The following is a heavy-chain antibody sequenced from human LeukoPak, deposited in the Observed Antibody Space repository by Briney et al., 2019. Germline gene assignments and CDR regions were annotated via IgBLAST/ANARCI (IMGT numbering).Heavy chain of an antibody. V-gene: IGHV3-23*01. J-gene: IGHJ4*02. CDR3: AKDRIAVAPKSSVYDY. Sequence: PGGSLRLSCAASGFTFSSYAMSWVRQAPGKGLEWVSAISGSGGSTYYADSAKGRFTISRDNSKNTLYLQMNSLRAEDTAVYYCAKDRIAVAPKSSVYDYWGQGTLVTVSS. D-gene: IGHD6-19*01. CDR1: GFTFSSYA. CDR2: ISGSGGST.